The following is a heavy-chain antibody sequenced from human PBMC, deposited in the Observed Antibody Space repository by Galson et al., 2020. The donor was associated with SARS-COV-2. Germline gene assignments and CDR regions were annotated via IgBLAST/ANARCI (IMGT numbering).Heavy chain of an antibody. CDR2: IYYSGST. D-gene: IGHD3-3*01. CDR3: ARVHYDFWSAPISD. CDR1: GGSISSGGYY. V-gene: IGHV4-31*03. Sequence: SETLSLTCTVSGGSISSGGYYWSWIRQHPGKGLEWIGYIYYSGSTYYNPSLKSRVTISVDTSKNQFSLKLSSVTAADTAVYYCARVHYDFWSAPISDWGQGTLVTVSS. J-gene: IGHJ4*02.